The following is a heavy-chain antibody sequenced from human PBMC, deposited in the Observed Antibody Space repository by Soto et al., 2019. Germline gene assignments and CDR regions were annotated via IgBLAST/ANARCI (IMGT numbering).Heavy chain of an antibody. J-gene: IGHJ1*01. CDR2: IIPIFGTA. CDR1: GGTFSSYA. CDR3: EPDGQEAARPS. Sequence: QVQLVQSGAEVKKPGSSVKVSCKASGGTFSSYAISWVRQAPGQGLEWMGGIIPIFGTANYAQKFQGRVTITADKCTSTAYMEPITLRTEDTAVYYCEPDGQEAARPSWGQGTMVTVSS. V-gene: IGHV1-69*06. D-gene: IGHD6-6*01.